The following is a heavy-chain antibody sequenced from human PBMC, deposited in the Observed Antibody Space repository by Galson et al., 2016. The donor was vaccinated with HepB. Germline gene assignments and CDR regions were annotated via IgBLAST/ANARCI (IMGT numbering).Heavy chain of an antibody. Sequence: SLRLSCAASGFTFSSSAMHWVRQAPGKGLEWVAVISYDGGYKYYADSVKGRFTISRDNSKNTLYLQMDSLRPEDTAVYYCAKDFGLSGYSYGPADYWGQGTLVSVSS. V-gene: IGHV3-30*18. CDR1: GFTFSSSA. CDR2: ISYDGGYK. D-gene: IGHD5-18*01. J-gene: IGHJ4*02. CDR3: AKDFGLSGYSYGPADY.